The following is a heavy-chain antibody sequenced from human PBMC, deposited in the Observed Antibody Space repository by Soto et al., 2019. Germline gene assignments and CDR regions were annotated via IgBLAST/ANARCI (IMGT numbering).Heavy chain of an antibody. CDR2: ISGSGGKT. CDR1: GCIFSRYA. J-gene: IGHJ4*02. D-gene: IGHD5-12*01. V-gene: IGHV3-23*01. CDR3: AKSMTTTIIEELDY. Sequence: GGCLRLSGATSGCIFSRYAMSWVRQAPGKGLVWVSGISGSGGKTYYADSVKGRFTISRDNSKNSLYLQMNSLRAEDTAVYYCAKSMTTTIIEELDYWGQGTLVTVSS.